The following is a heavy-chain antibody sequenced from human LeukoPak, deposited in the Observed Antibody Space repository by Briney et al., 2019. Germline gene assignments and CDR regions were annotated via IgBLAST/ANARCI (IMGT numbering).Heavy chain of an antibody. CDR3: ARSVIAVAGYDAFDI. V-gene: IGHV3-64*04. Sequence: PGGSLRLSCSASGFTFSSFVMHWVRQAPGKGLEYVSAISSKGHSTYYADSVKGRFTISRDNSKNSLYLEMNSLRDEDTAVYYCARSVIAVAGYDAFDIWGQGTIVTVSS. D-gene: IGHD6-19*01. J-gene: IGHJ3*02. CDR1: GFTFSSFV. CDR2: ISSKGHST.